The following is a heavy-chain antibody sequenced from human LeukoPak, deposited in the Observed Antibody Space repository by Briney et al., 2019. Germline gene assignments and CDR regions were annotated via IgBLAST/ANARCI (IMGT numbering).Heavy chain of an antibody. D-gene: IGHD6-19*01. CDR3: ARGTTGIAVAEFDY. CDR2: ISSSGSTI. Sequence: GGSLRLSCAASGFTFSSYEMNWVRQAPGMGLEWVSYISSSGSTIYYADSVKGRFTISRDNAKNSLYLQMNSPRAEDTAVYYCARGTTGIAVAEFDYWGQGTLVTVSS. J-gene: IGHJ4*02. V-gene: IGHV3-48*03. CDR1: GFTFSSYE.